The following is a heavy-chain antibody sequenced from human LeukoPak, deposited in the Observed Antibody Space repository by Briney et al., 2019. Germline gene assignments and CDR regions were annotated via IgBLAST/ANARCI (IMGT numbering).Heavy chain of an antibody. CDR2: IYYSGST. Sequence: SETLSLTCTVSGGSISSYYWSWIRQPPGKGLEWIGYIYYSGSTNYNPSLKSRVTISVATSKNQFSLKLSSVTAADTAVYYCARQGRVVSSEIDYWGQGSLVTVSS. CDR3: ARQGRVVSSEIDY. J-gene: IGHJ4*02. D-gene: IGHD3-22*01. V-gene: IGHV4-59*08. CDR1: GGSISSYY.